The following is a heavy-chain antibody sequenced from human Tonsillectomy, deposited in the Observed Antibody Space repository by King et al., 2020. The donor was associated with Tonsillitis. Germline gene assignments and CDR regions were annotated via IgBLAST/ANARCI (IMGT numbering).Heavy chain of an antibody. Sequence: VQLVESGGGVVQPGRSLRLSCAASGFSFRNYGIHCVRQAPGKGLEWVAIIPYDGSNKYYADSVKGRFTVSRDNSKNTLYLQMNSLRGEDTAVYYCAKEIAAAGDSYYSYGMDVWGQGTAVTVSS. CDR3: AKEIAAAGDSYYSYGMDV. J-gene: IGHJ6*02. D-gene: IGHD6-13*01. CDR1: GFSFRNYG. V-gene: IGHV3-30*18. CDR2: IPYDGSNK.